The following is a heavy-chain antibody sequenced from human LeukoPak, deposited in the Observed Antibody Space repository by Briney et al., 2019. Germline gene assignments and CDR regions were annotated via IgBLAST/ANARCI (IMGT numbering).Heavy chain of an antibody. D-gene: IGHD2-15*01. CDR3: ARDGSYCSGGSCFSYYYYGMDV. CDR1: GGSFSGYY. CDR2: INHSGST. V-gene: IGHV4-34*01. J-gene: IGHJ6*02. Sequence: TSETLSLTCVVYGGSFSGYYWSWIRQPPGKGLEWIGEINHSGSTNYNPSLKSRVTISVDTSKNQFSVKLSSVTAADTAVYYRARDGSYCSGGSCFSYYYYGMDVWGQGTTVTVSS.